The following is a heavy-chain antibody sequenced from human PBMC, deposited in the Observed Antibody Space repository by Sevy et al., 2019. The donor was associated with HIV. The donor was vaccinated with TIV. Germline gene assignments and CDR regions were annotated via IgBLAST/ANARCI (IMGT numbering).Heavy chain of an antibody. D-gene: IGHD3-10*01. V-gene: IGHV3-53*01. CDR2: SYSGGDT. CDR3: ARDLRGATASGGMDV. CDR1: GFTVSSNF. Sequence: GGSLRLSCVAYGFTVSSNFMTWVRQAPGKGLEWVSISYSGGDTYYADSVKGRFTMSRDNSKNTPYLQMNNLRAEDTAVYYCARDLRGATASGGMDVWGQGTTVTVSS. J-gene: IGHJ6*02.